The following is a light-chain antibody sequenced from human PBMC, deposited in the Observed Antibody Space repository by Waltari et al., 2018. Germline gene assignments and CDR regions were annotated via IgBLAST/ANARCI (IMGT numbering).Light chain of an antibody. V-gene: IGKV1-6*01. CDR2: AAS. J-gene: IGKJ4*01. CDR1: EDISND. Sequence: AIQMTQSPSSLSTSVGDRVTITCRASEDISNDLGWYQQKPGKAPRLLIFAASTLQRGVPSRFSGSGSGTDFTLTISSLQPEDFATYFCLQDYIFPLTFGGGTTVEI. CDR3: LQDYIFPLT.